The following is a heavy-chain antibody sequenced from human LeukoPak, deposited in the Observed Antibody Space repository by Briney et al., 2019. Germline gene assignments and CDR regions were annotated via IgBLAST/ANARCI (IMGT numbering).Heavy chain of an antibody. CDR1: GFTFSSYS. Sequence: GGSLRLSCAASGFTFSSYSMNWVRQAPGKGLEWVSHITASGTAMFYADSVKGRFTISRDNAKNSLYLQMNSLRAEDTAVYYCASSDYGDYVSFDYWGQGTLVTVSS. V-gene: IGHV3-48*04. CDR2: ITASGTAM. CDR3: ASSDYGDYVSFDY. J-gene: IGHJ4*02. D-gene: IGHD4-17*01.